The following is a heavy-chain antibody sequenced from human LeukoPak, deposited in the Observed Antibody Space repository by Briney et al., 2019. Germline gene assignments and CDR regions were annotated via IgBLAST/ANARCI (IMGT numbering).Heavy chain of an antibody. J-gene: IGHJ6*02. CDR3: AKDLKSMVRGACMDA. CDR2: ITYDGYYK. CDR1: GFTFSSYG. Sequence: GGSLRLSCAASGFTFSSYGMHWVRQAPGKGLEWVAVITYDGYYKYYADSVKGRSTISSDNSKNTLFLQMNSLRAEDTAVYYCAKDLKSMVRGACMDAWGQGTTVTVSS. D-gene: IGHD3-10*01. V-gene: IGHV3-30*18.